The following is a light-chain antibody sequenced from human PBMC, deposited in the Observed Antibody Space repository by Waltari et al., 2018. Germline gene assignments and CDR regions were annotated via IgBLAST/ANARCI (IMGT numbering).Light chain of an antibody. CDR2: ATS. V-gene: IGKV3-20*01. CDR1: QTISYSY. Sequence: LSQSSLTLSLSPGERATLSCRASQTISYSYLAWYQQKPGQAPRLLISATSSRATAIPDRFSGSGSGTDFTLTISRLEPEDFAVYFCQHYANSPPTFGQGTKVEIK. J-gene: IGKJ1*01. CDR3: QHYANSPPT.